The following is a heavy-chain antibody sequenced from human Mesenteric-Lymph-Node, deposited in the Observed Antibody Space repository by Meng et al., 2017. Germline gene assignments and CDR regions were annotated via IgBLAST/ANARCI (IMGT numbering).Heavy chain of an antibody. V-gene: IGHV3-23*01. CDR2: ISDGTGST. J-gene: IGHJ6*02. Sequence: GESLKISCVASGFTFTSYAMSWVRQAPGKGLEWVSSISDGTGSTYYADSVKGRFTISRDNSKNTLYLQMNSLRAEDTAVYYCASPDGGMGATTEYYYYGMDIWGQGTTVTVSS. D-gene: IGHD1-26*01. CDR3: ASPDGGMGATTEYYYYGMDI. CDR1: GFTFTSYA.